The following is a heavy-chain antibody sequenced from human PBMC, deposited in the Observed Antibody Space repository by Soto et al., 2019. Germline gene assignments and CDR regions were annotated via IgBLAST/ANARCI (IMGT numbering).Heavy chain of an antibody. J-gene: IGHJ6*02. V-gene: IGHV4-59*01. D-gene: IGHD5-12*01. CDR1: GGSISSYY. CDR2: IYYSGST. Sequence: SETLSLTCTVSGGSISSYYWSWIRQPPGKGLEWIGYIYYSGSTNYNPSLKSRVTISVDTSKNQFSLKLSSVTAADTAVYYCARVMGGYDFARHYSYGMDVWGQGTTVTVSS. CDR3: ARVMGGYDFARHYSYGMDV.